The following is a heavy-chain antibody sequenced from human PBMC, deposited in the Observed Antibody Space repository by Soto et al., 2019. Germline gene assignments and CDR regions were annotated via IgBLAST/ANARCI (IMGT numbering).Heavy chain of an antibody. CDR3: ARGDVVVLTATSNFDY. D-gene: IGHD2-21*02. V-gene: IGHV3-21*01. CDR1: GFTFSGYT. J-gene: IGHJ4*02. Sequence: KPGGSLRLSCAASGFTFSGYTMKWVRQSPGKGLEWVASISSSYYIKYADSVKGRFTISRDNAKNSLYLQMNSLRAEDTAVYYCARGDVVVLTATSNFDYWGQGTLVTVSS. CDR2: ISSSYYI.